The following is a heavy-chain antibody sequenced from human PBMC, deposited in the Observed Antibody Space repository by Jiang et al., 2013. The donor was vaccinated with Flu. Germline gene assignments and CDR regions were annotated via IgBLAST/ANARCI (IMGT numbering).Heavy chain of an antibody. CDR2: WNDDK. CDR3: ARMDSSGYTHD. Sequence: WNDDKRYSPSLKSRLTITKDTSKNQVVLTMTNMDPVDTATYYCARMDSSGYTHDWGQGTLVTVSS. V-gene: IGHV2-5*01. D-gene: IGHD3-22*01. J-gene: IGHJ4*02.